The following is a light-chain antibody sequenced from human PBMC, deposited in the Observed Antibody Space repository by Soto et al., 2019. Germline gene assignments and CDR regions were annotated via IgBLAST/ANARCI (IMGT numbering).Light chain of an antibody. CDR2: DVN. Sequence: QSALTQPASVSGSPGQSITMSCTGTSSDVGAYTYVSWYQQYPDKAPNLIIYDVNNRPPGVSNRFSGSKSGNTASLTISGLQAEDEADYYCSSYTRRSTYVFGTGTKVTV. V-gene: IGLV2-14*03. CDR1: SSDVGAYTY. J-gene: IGLJ1*01. CDR3: SSYTRRSTYV.